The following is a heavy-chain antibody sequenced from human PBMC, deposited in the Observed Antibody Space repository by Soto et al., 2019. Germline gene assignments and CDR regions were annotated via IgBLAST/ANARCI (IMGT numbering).Heavy chain of an antibody. J-gene: IGHJ4*02. CDR1: GFIFSAYP. D-gene: IGHD4-17*01. Sequence: EVQLVESGGGLVQPGGSLRLCCAASGFIFSAYPMHWVRQAPGKGLEYVSAIRTNENTYYANSVKGRFTISRDNSKNTLYLQMGSLRAEDMAIYYCARGDDYVPFDYWGQGTVVTVSS. CDR2: IRTNENT. V-gene: IGHV3-64*01. CDR3: ARGDDYVPFDY.